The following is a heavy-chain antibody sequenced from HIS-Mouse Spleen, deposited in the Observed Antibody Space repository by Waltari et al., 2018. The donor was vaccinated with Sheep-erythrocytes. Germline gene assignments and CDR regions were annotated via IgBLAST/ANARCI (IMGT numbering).Heavy chain of an antibody. CDR3: ARVASGATFDY. CDR1: GFTFSRYS. Sequence: EVQLVESGGGLVKPGGSLRLSFAASGFTFSRYSLNWVRQAPGKGLEWVSSISSSSSYIYYADSGKGRFTISRDNAKNSLYLQMNSLRAEDTAVYYCARVASGATFDYWGQGTLVTVSS. V-gene: IGHV3-21*01. D-gene: IGHD1-26*01. J-gene: IGHJ4*02. CDR2: ISSSSSYI.